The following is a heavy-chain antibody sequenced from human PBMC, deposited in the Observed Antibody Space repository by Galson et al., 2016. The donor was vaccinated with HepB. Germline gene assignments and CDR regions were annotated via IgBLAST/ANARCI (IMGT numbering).Heavy chain of an antibody. CDR1: GYTFTTYG. J-gene: IGHJ6*03. Sequence: SVKVSCKASGYTFTTYGISWVRQAPGQGLEWVGWISAYNGNTNHAQKLQGRVTMTTDTSTSIAYMELRSLRSDDTAVYYCARVIRNFDFWSTYYYYMDVWGKGTTVTVSS. V-gene: IGHV1-18*04. CDR3: ARVIRNFDFWSTYYYYMDV. CDR2: ISAYNGNT. D-gene: IGHD3-3*01.